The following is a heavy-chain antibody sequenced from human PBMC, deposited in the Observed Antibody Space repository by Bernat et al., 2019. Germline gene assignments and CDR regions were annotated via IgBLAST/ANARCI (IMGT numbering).Heavy chain of an antibody. J-gene: IGHJ4*02. Sequence: QVQLQESGPGLVKPSETLSLTCTVSGGSINSNYWSWIRQPPGKGLEWIGYIFYTGSTNYNPSLKSRVTISVDTSKNQFSLKLTSVTAADTAVYSCAKHTYDYDSSLDYWGQGTLVTVSS. CDR2: IFYTGST. V-gene: IGHV4-59*01. CDR1: GGSINSNY. CDR3: AKHTYDYDSSLDY. D-gene: IGHD3-22*01.